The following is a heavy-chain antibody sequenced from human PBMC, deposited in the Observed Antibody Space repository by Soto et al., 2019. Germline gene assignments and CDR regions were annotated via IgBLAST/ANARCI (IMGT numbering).Heavy chain of an antibody. Sequence: EVQLVESGGGLVQPGGSLRLSCAASGFDFSNSWIHWVRQGPGKGLVWVSHINSDGSGTTYADSVKGRVTISRDNAKNTVYLQMNSLRAKDTAVYYCAKDTAYAMDVWGQGTTVTVSS. J-gene: IGHJ6*02. CDR1: GFDFSNSW. V-gene: IGHV3-74*01. D-gene: IGHD2-15*01. CDR2: INSDGSGT. CDR3: AKDTAYAMDV.